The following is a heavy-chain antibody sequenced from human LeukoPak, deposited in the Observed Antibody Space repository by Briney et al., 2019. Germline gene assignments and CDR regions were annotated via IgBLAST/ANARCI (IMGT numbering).Heavy chain of an antibody. V-gene: IGHV5-51*01. CDR2: IYPGDSDT. Sequence: HGESLKISCKGSGYSFTSYWIGWVRQMPGKGLEWMGIIYPGDSDTRYSPSFQGQVTISADKSISTAYLQWSSLKASDTAMYYCARKHGPAKYSSSWNDYWGQGTLVTVSS. D-gene: IGHD6-13*01. J-gene: IGHJ4*02. CDR1: GYSFTSYW. CDR3: ARKHGPAKYSSSWNDY.